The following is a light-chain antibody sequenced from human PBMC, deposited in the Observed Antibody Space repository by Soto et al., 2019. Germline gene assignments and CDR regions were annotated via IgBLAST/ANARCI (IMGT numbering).Light chain of an antibody. V-gene: IGKV3-20*01. CDR1: QSINSRY. CDR3: QQYDGSPPLT. Sequence: EIVLTQSPGTLSLSPGERAILSCRASQSINSRYLAWYQQQPGQAPRLLIYGASSRATGIPDRFSGSGSGTDFTLTISRVEPEDFAVYYCQQYDGSPPLTFGGGTKVEIK. CDR2: GAS. J-gene: IGKJ4*01.